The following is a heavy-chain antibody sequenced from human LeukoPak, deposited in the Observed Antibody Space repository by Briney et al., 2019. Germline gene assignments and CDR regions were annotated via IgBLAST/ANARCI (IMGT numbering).Heavy chain of an antibody. D-gene: IGHD3-10*01. V-gene: IGHV3-53*01. CDR2: IYSTGST. CDR1: GFTVRSNY. CDR3: ASSRYYYGSGSYHDFDY. Sequence: GGSLRLSCAASGFTVRSNYMSWVRQTPGKGLEWVSVIYSTGSTFYADSVRGRFTISRDNSKNTLYLQMNSLRAEDTAVYYCASSRYYYGSGSYHDFDYWGQGTLVTLSS. J-gene: IGHJ4*02.